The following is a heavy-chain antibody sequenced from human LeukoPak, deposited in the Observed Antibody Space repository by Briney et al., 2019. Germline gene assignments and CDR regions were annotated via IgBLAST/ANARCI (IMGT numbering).Heavy chain of an antibody. CDR1: GGSFSGYY. D-gene: IGHD6-13*01. CDR2: INHSGST. CDR3: ARGRYLTTSGGAAAGFLDY. J-gene: IGHJ4*02. Sequence: SETLSLTCAVSGGSFSGYYWNWIRQSPGKGLEWIGEINHSGSTHYNPSLKGRVTISVDTSQKQFSLRLTSVTAADTAVYYCARGRYLTTSGGAAAGFLDYWGQGSLVTVST. V-gene: IGHV4-34*01.